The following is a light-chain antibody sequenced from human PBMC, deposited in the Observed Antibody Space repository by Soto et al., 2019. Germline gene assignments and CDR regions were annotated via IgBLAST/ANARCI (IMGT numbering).Light chain of an antibody. Sequence: NFMLTQPHSVSESPGKAVTISCTRSSGSIASNYVQWYQQRPGSAPTTVIYEDSQRPSGVPDRFSGSIDSSSNSASLSISGLKTDDEADYYCQSYANNVRVFGSGTKVTVL. CDR2: EDS. J-gene: IGLJ1*01. CDR3: QSYANNVRV. V-gene: IGLV6-57*04. CDR1: SGSIASNY.